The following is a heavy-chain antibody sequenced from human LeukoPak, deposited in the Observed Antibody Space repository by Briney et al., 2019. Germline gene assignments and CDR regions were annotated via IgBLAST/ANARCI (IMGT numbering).Heavy chain of an antibody. CDR2: INPNSGGT. CDR1: GYTFTGYY. J-gene: IGHJ4*02. D-gene: IGHD4-17*01. CDR3: ARDGYGDHRGYFDY. V-gene: IGHV1-2*02. Sequence: ASVKVSCKASGYTFTGYYMHWVRQAPGQGLEWMGWINPNSGGTNYAQQLQGRVTMTTDTSTSTAYMELRSLRSDDTAVYYCARDGYGDHRGYFDYWGQGTLVTVSS.